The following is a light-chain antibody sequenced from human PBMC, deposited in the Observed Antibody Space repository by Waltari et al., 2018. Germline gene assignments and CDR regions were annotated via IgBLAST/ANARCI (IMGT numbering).Light chain of an antibody. CDR2: GVH. CDR1: RSHVVHYDS. J-gene: IGLJ1*01. Sequence: QSALTQPAPVSGSPAQSISIHCTGTRSHVVHYDSVPWFPHHPGNAPKLMISGVHNRPSGVSTRFSGSKSGNTASLTISWLQAEDEADYYCYSFTTSGTRVFGTGTKVTVL. V-gene: IGLV2-14*03. CDR3: YSFTTSGTRV.